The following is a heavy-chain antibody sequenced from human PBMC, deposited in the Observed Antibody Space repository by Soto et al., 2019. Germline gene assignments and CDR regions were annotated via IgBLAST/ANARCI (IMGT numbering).Heavy chain of an antibody. D-gene: IGHD3-3*01. V-gene: IGHV3-23*01. CDR1: GFTFSSYA. J-gene: IGHJ4*02. CDR2: ISGSGGST. CDR3: AKDGSITIFGVVITHYFDY. Sequence: EVQLLESGGGLVQPGGSLRLSCAASGFTFSSYAMSWVRQAPGEGLEWVSAISGSGGSTYYADSVKGRFTISRDNSKNTLYLQMNSLRAEDTAVYYCAKDGSITIFGVVITHYFDYWGQGTLVTVSS.